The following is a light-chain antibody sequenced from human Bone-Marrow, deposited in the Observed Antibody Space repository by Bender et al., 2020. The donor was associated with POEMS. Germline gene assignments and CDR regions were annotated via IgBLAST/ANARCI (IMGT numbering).Light chain of an antibody. Sequence: QSALTQPASVSGSPGQSITISCTGTISDIGSYNLVSWYQQYAGRAPKLMIYDVSNRPSGVSNRFSGSKSGNTASLTISGLQAEDEADYYCAVWDDSLNGWVFGGGTKLTVL. CDR3: AVWDDSLNGWV. J-gene: IGLJ3*02. V-gene: IGLV2-14*02. CDR1: ISDIGSYNL. CDR2: DVS.